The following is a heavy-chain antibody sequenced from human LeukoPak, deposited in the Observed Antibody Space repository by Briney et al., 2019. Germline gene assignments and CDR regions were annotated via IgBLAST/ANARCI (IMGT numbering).Heavy chain of an antibody. CDR1: GFTFSSYA. CDR2: IYSGGST. Sequence: GGSLRLSCAASGFTFSSYAMSWVRQAPGKGLEWVSVIYSGGSTYYADSVKGRFTISRDNSKNTLYLQMNSLRAEDTAVYYCARGQNTPAWGQGTLVTVSS. J-gene: IGHJ4*02. V-gene: IGHV3-23*03. CDR3: ARGQNTPA. D-gene: IGHD1/OR15-1a*01.